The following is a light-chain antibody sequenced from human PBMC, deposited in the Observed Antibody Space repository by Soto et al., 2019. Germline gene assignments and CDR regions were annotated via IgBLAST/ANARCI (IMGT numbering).Light chain of an antibody. J-gene: IGKJ4*01. CDR3: QQFNRYPLT. CDR1: QSISSW. Sequence: DIQMTQSPSTLSASVGDRVTIACRASQSISSWLAWYQQKPGKAPKILINKASTLESGVSSRFSGSESGTEFTLNISSLQSDDFATYYCQQFNRYPLTFGGGTKVEIK. CDR2: KAS. V-gene: IGKV1-5*03.